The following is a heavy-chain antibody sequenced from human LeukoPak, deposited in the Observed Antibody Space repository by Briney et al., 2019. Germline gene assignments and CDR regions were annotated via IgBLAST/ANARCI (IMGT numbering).Heavy chain of an antibody. CDR1: GDSINDHY. J-gene: IGHJ6*03. Sequence: SETLSLTCTVSGDSINDHYWSWIRQPQGKDWDGLRTSSSVSTNYNPSLKSRVTISIDTSKSQFSLKLTSVTAADAGVYYCARQRCSGGSCYRVDQLYYMDVWGKGTTVTVSS. D-gene: IGHD2-15*01. V-gene: IGHV4-59*08. CDR2: TSSSVST. CDR3: ARQRCSGGSCYRVDQLYYMDV.